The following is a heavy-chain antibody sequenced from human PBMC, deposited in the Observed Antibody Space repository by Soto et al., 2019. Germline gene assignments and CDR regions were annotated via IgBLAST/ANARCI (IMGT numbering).Heavy chain of an antibody. D-gene: IGHD3-16*01. CDR2: IIPIFGTA. CDR3: ATRDPAYPQFDY. Sequence: SVKVSCKASGGTFSSYAISWVRQAPGQGLEWMGGIIPIFGTANYAQKFQGRVTITADESTSTAYMELSSLRSEDTAVYYCATRDPAYPQFDYWGQGTLVTVSS. CDR1: GGTFSSYA. J-gene: IGHJ4*02. V-gene: IGHV1-69*13.